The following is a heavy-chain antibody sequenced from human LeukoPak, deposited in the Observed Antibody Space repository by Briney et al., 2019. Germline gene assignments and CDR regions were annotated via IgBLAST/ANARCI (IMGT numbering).Heavy chain of an antibody. CDR1: GGSISSYY. J-gene: IGHJ6*03. V-gene: IGHV4-59*01. CDR3: ARSVEGYCSGGSCYYYSYYMDV. Sequence: SETLSLTCTVSGGSISSYYWSWIRQPPGKGLEWIGYIYYSGSTNYNPSLKSRVTISVDTSKNQFSLKLSSVTAADTAVYYCARSVEGYCSGGSCYYYSYYMDVWGKGTTVTVSS. CDR2: IYYSGST. D-gene: IGHD2-15*01.